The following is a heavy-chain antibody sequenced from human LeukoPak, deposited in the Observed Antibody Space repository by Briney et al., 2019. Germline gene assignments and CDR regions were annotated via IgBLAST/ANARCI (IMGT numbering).Heavy chain of an antibody. D-gene: IGHD3-9*01. CDR2: ISAYNGHT. V-gene: IGHV1-18*04. CDR3: ARDYYDILTGYQYNWFGP. Sequence: ASVKVSCKTSGYTFSSYGINWVRQAPGQGLEWMGWISAYNGHTDHAQRLQGRLTMTTDTSTTTAYMELRSLRSDVTAVYYCARDYYDILTGYQYNWFGPWGQGTLVTVSS. J-gene: IGHJ5*02. CDR1: GYTFSSYG.